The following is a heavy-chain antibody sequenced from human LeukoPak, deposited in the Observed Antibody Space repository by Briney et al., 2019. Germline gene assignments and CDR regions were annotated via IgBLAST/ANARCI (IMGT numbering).Heavy chain of an antibody. J-gene: IGHJ4*02. D-gene: IGHD1-1*01. CDR1: GFVFTSYG. V-gene: IGHV1-18*01. CDR2: ISANDGKT. CDR3: ARELHVERGDY. Sequence: AASVKVSCKASGFVFTSYGFTWVRQAPGQGLEWMGWISANDGKTHYSEKHQGRVTMSTDTVTSTAYMELRSLRSDDTAVYYCARELHVERGDYWGQGTLVTVSS.